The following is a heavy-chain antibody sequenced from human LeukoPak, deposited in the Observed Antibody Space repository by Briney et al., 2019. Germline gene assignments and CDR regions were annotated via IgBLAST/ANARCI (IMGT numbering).Heavy chain of an antibody. J-gene: IGHJ4*02. Sequence: PGESLKISCKGSGYSFTSYWIAWVRQMPGKGLEWMGIISPGDSDTRYSPSFRGQVTISADKSISTAYLEWSGLKASDTAMYYCARPRERGYTHGYGYWGQGTLVTVSS. CDR3: ARPRERGYTHGYGY. V-gene: IGHV5-51*01. D-gene: IGHD5-18*01. CDR1: GYSFTSYW. CDR2: ISPGDSDT.